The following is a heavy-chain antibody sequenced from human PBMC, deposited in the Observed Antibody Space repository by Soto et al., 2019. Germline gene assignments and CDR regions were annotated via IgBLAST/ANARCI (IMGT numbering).Heavy chain of an antibody. V-gene: IGHV1-69*05. CDR1: GGPFGNSA. D-gene: IGHD2-2*02. Sequence: QVQLVQSGAEVKKPGSSVTVSCKASGGPFGNSAISWVRHAPGQGLAWLGGIIPICPTPYYAQKFQGRVTITPYESTSTAYMELTRLRSEDTAVYYCARDKYRQQLGGHYYYYIDVWGQGTTVTVSS. J-gene: IGHJ6*02. CDR3: ARDKYRQQLGGHYYYYIDV. CDR2: IIPICPTP.